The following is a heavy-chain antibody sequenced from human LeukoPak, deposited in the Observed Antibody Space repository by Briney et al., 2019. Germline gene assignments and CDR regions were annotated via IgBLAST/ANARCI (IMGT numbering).Heavy chain of an antibody. CDR3: ARDVVAAAGTWDY. Sequence: KPSETLSLTCAVSGGSISSSNWWSWVRQPPGKGLEWIGRIYTSGSTNYNPSLKSRVTMSVDTSKNQFSLKLSSVSAADTAVYYCARDVVAAAGTWDYWGQGTLVTVSS. CDR1: GGSISSSNW. CDR2: IYTSGST. D-gene: IGHD6-13*01. V-gene: IGHV4-4*02. J-gene: IGHJ4*02.